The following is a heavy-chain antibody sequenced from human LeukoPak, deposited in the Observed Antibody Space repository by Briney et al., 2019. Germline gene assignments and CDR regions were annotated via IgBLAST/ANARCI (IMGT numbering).Heavy chain of an antibody. CDR3: ARDVAGGYNR. Sequence: PGGSLRLSCAASGFTFSSYSMNWVRQAPGKGLEWVSSISSSSSYIYYADSVKGRFTISRGNAKNSLYLQMNSLRAEDTAVYYCARDVAGGYNRWGQGTLVTVSS. V-gene: IGHV3-21*01. J-gene: IGHJ4*02. D-gene: IGHD5-24*01. CDR2: ISSSSSYI. CDR1: GFTFSSYS.